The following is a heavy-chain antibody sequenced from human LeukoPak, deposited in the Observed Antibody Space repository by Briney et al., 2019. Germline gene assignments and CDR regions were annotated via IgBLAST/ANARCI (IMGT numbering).Heavy chain of an antibody. CDR2: IIPIFGTA. J-gene: IGHJ4*02. CDR1: GGTFSSYA. Sequence: SVKVSCKASGGTFSSYAISWVRQAPGQGLEWMGGIIPIFGTANYAQKFQGRVTITADESTSTAYMELSSLRSEDTAVYYCARDVRLGYSSGWYNYWGQGTLVTVSS. V-gene: IGHV1-69*13. D-gene: IGHD6-13*01. CDR3: ARDVRLGYSSGWYNY.